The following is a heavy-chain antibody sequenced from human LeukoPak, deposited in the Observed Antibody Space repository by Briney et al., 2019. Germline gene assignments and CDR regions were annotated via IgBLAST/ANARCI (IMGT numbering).Heavy chain of an antibody. CDR3: ARDRAYYGSGSGTRKFDP. D-gene: IGHD3-10*01. Sequence: GGSLRLSCAASGFMFSSYWMSRVGQAPGKGLEWVANIKQDGSEKYYVDSVKGRFTISRDNAKNSLYLQMNSLRAEDTAVYYCARDRAYYGSGSGTRKFDPWGQGTLVTVSS. V-gene: IGHV3-7*01. CDR2: IKQDGSEK. CDR1: GFMFSSYW. J-gene: IGHJ5*02.